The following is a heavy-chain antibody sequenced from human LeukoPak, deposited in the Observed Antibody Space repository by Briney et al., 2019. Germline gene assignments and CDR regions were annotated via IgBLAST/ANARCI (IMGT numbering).Heavy chain of an antibody. D-gene: IGHD3-3*01. J-gene: IGHJ4*02. CDR1: GFTFDDYG. V-gene: IGHV3-20*04. Sequence: GGSLRLSCAASGFTFDDYGMSWVRQAPGKGLEWVSSINWNGDSTGYADSVKGRFTISRDNAKNSLYLQMNSLRAEDTAFYYCARDQDDFRSGRDGPADYWGQGTLVTVFS. CDR2: INWNGDST. CDR3: ARDQDDFRSGRDGPADY.